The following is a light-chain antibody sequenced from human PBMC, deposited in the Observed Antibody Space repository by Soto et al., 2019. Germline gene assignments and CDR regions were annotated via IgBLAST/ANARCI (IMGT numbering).Light chain of an antibody. J-gene: IGKJ5*01. V-gene: IGKV1-39*01. Sequence: DIQMTQSPSSLSASVGDKVTITCRARQNIYRDLNWYQQKPGKAPKLLIHAASTLQSGVPSRFSGSGSGTDFTLSISSLQPEDFATYYCQQSYSIPITVGQGTRLEIK. CDR1: QNIYRD. CDR2: AAS. CDR3: QQSYSIPIT.